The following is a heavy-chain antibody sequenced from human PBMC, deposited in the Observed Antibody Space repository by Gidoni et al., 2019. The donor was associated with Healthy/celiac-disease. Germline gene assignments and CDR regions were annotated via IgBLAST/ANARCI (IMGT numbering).Heavy chain of an antibody. CDR1: GFTFSSYD. J-gene: IGHJ3*02. D-gene: IGHD3-16*01. CDR2: IGTAGDT. V-gene: IGHV3-13*04. CDR3: ARARLNDYVWGRRNDAFDI. Sequence: EVQLVESGGGLVQPGGSLRPSCAASGFTFSSYDLHWVRQATGKGLEWVSAIGTAGDTYYPGSVKGRFTISRENAKNSLYLQMNSLRAGDTAVYYCARARLNDYVWGRRNDAFDIWGQGTMVTVSS.